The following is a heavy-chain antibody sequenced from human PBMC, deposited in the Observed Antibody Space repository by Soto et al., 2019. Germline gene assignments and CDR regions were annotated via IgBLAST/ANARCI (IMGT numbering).Heavy chain of an antibody. V-gene: IGHV3-66*01. Sequence: GGSLRLSCAASGFTVSRNYMSWVRQAPGKGLEWVSVIYSGGGTYYGDSGKGRFTISRDNSKNTVYLQMNSLRAEDTALYYCARVVWGDSSGAYYYGMDVWGQGTSVTVSS. CDR1: GFTVSRNY. J-gene: IGHJ6*02. CDR2: IYSGGGT. CDR3: ARVVWGDSSGAYYYGMDV. D-gene: IGHD3-22*01.